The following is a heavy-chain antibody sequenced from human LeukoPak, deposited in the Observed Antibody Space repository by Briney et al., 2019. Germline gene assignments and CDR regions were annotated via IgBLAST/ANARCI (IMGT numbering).Heavy chain of an antibody. CDR3: ARIVGSSWYLNYYYGMDV. CDR2: MYYSWST. CDR1: GGSISSYC. Sequence: SETLSLTYTVSGGSISSYCRSWIRQPPGKGLEWIGYMYYSWSTNYNPSLKSRVTISVDTSKNQFSLKLSSVTAADTAVYYCARIVGSSWYLNYYYGMDVWGQGTTVTVSS. J-gene: IGHJ6*02. V-gene: IGHV4-59*08. D-gene: IGHD6-13*01.